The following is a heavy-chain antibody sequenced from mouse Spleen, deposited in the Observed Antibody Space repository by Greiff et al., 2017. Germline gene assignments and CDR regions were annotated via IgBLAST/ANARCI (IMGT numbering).Heavy chain of an antibody. CDR3: VRQGYAPYAMDY. CDR1: GFTFNTYA. V-gene: IGHV10-1*02. D-gene: IGHD2-10*02. J-gene: IGHJ4*01. CDR2: IRSKSNNYAT. Sequence: EVQVVESGGGLVQPKGSLKLSCAASGFTFNTYAMNWVRQAPGKGLEWVARIRSKSNNYATYYADSVKDRFTISRDDSQSMLYLQMNNLKTEDTAMYYCVRQGYAPYAMDYWGQGTSVTVSS.